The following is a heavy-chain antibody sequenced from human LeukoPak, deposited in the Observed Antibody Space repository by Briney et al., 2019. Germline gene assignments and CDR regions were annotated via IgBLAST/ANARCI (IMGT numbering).Heavy chain of an antibody. CDR2: ISAYNGNI. Sequence: ASVKVSCKASGYTFTSYGISWVRQAPGQGLEWMGWISAYNGNINYAQKLQGRVTMTTDTSTSTAYMELRSLRSGDTAVYYCARDLRYGDYGDYWGQGTLVTVSS. CDR3: ARDLRYGDYGDY. V-gene: IGHV1-18*01. D-gene: IGHD4-17*01. CDR1: GYTFTSYG. J-gene: IGHJ4*02.